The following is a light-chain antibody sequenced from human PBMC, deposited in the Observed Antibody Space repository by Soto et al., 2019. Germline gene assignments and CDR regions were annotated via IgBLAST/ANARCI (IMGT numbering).Light chain of an antibody. CDR1: ESVSSSF. CDR3: QHYGNSLWT. J-gene: IGKJ1*01. Sequence: EVVLPQSPGTLSLSPWERPTLSCGASESVSSSFLTWYQQKPGQAPRLLIYRTSNRVTGIPDRFSGSGSGTDFTLTISRLEPEDFAVYFCQHYGNSLWTFGQGTKVDIK. CDR2: RTS. V-gene: IGKV3-20*01.